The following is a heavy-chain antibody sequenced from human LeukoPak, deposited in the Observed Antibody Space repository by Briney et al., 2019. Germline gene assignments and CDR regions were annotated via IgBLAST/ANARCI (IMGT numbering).Heavy chain of an antibody. CDR1: GYTFTSYG. Sequence: GASVKVSCKASGYTFTSYGISWVRQAPGQGLEWMGWISAYNGNTNYAQKLQGRVTMTTDTSTSAAYMELRSLRSDDTAVYYCASPGIAAAGTFHAFDIWGQGTMVTVSS. CDR3: ASPGIAAAGTFHAFDI. V-gene: IGHV1-18*01. D-gene: IGHD6-13*01. CDR2: ISAYNGNT. J-gene: IGHJ3*02.